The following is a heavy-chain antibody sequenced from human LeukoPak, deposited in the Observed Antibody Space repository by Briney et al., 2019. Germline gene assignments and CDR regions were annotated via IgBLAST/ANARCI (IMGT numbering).Heavy chain of an antibody. CDR1: GGSISSGGYY. J-gene: IGHJ2*01. V-gene: IGHV4-30-2*01. CDR3: ATWEGSSSSEPLTYWYFDL. CDR2: IYHSGST. D-gene: IGHD6-13*01. Sequence: SETLSLTCTVSGGSISSGGYYWSWIRQPPGKGLEWIGYIYHSGSTYYNPSLKSRVTISVDRSKNQFSLKLSSVTAADTAVYYCATWEGSSSSEPLTYWYFDLWGRGTLVTVSS.